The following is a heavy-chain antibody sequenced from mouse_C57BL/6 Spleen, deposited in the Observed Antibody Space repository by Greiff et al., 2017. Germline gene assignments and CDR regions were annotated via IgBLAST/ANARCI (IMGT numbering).Heavy chain of an antibody. Sequence: EVMLVESGGGLVKPGGSLKLSCAASGFTFSIYTMSWVRQTPGQRLEWVATISSGGGNTYYPDSVKGRFTISRDNAKNTLYLQKSSLRSEDTALYYGTRRARYYFDYWGQGTTLTVSS. CDR1: GFTFSIYT. J-gene: IGHJ2*01. CDR2: ISSGGGNT. CDR3: TRRARYYFDY. V-gene: IGHV5-9*01.